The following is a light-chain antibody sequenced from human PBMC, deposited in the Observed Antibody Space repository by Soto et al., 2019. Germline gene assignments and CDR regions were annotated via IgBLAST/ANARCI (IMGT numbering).Light chain of an antibody. CDR2: TAS. CDR3: QQSYSTPLT. CDR1: QSITTY. V-gene: IGKV1-39*01. J-gene: IGKJ4*01. Sequence: DIQMTQSPSSLPASVGDRVTIACRASQSITTYLNWYQQKPGKAPNLLIHTASSLQGGVPSRFSGSGSGTDFTLTISSLQPEDFATYYCQQSYSTPLTFGGGTKVEIK.